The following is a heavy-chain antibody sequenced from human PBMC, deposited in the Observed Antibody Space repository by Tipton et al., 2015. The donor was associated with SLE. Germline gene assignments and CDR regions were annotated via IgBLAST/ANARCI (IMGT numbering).Heavy chain of an antibody. Sequence: SLRLSCAASGFKFDDYAMHWVRQVPGKGLEWLSGMSWNGGYVDYADSVKGRFTISRDNARNSLYLQMNSLRAEDTAVYYCARDLPDYYDSSGYRGFDIWDQGTMVTVSS. CDR1: GFKFDDYA. V-gene: IGHV3-9*01. CDR2: MSWNGGYV. D-gene: IGHD3-22*01. J-gene: IGHJ3*02. CDR3: ARDLPDYYDSSGYRGFDI.